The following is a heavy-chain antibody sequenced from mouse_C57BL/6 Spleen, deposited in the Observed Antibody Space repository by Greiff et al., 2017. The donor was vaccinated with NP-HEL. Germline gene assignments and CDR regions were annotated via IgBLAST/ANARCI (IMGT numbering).Heavy chain of an antibody. V-gene: IGHV1-52*01. D-gene: IGHD1-1*01. Sequence: QVQLQQPGAELVRPGSSVKLSCKASGYTFTSYWMQWVKQRPIQGLEWIGNIDPSDSETHYIKKFKDKATLTVDKSSSTAYMQLSSLTSEDSAVYYCAIWSSYNGSEYYAMDYWGQGTSLTVSS. CDR3: AIWSSYNGSEYYAMDY. CDR1: GYTFTSYW. CDR2: IDPSDSET. J-gene: IGHJ4*01.